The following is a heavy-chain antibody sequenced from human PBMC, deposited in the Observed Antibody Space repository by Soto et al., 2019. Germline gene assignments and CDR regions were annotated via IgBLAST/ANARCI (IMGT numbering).Heavy chain of an antibody. D-gene: IGHD3-9*01. V-gene: IGHV3-21*01. CDR1: VFIFRTYT. J-gene: IGHJ4*02. CDR2: ISGSSIYL. Sequence: GGSLRVSCAASVFIFRTYTMNWVRQAPGKGLDWISSISGSSIYLYYADSVKGRVTISRDNAKNTLYLQMDSLRPEDTAVYYCARWGDDTGYYLDYWGQGTMVTVSS. CDR3: ARWGDDTGYYLDY.